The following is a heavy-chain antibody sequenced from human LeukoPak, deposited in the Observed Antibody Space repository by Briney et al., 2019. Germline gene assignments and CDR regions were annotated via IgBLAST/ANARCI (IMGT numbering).Heavy chain of an antibody. CDR3: ARHCSSSGWYIDY. CDR2: LYYSGST. Sequence: GSLRLSCAASGFTFSSYAMSWVRQAPGKGLEWIGSLYYSGSTYYNPSLKSRVTISVDTSKNQFSLKLSSVTAADTAVYYCARHCSSSGWYIDYWGQGTLVTVSS. CDR1: GFTFSSYA. J-gene: IGHJ4*02. V-gene: IGHV4-39*01. D-gene: IGHD6-19*01.